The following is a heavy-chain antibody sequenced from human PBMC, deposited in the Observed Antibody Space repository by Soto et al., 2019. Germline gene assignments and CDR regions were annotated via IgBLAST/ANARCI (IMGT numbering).Heavy chain of an antibody. CDR2: INPSGGST. CDR1: GYIFTSYY. V-gene: IGHV1-46*01. CDR3: ARNYGSENYYKPFDN. J-gene: IGHJ4*02. D-gene: IGHD3-10*01. Sequence: ASVKVSCKASGYIFTSYYLYWVRQAPGQGLEWMGVINPSGGSTTYAQKFQGRVTMTRDTSTSTVYMELSSLRSEDTAVYYCARNYGSENYYKPFDNWGQGTLVTVSS.